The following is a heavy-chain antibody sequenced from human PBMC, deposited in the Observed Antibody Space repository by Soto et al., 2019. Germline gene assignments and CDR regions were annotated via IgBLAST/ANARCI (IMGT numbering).Heavy chain of an antibody. CDR1: GFTFSSYG. CDR2: ISYDGSNK. D-gene: IGHD3-3*01. CDR3: ARTVFWSCWPFDY. Sequence: GGSLRLSCAASGFTFSSYGMHWVRQAPGKGLEWVAVISYDGSNKYYADSVKGRFTISRDNSKNTLYLQMNSLRAEDTAVYYCARTVFWSCWPFDYWGQGTLVTVSS. J-gene: IGHJ4*02. V-gene: IGHV3-30*03.